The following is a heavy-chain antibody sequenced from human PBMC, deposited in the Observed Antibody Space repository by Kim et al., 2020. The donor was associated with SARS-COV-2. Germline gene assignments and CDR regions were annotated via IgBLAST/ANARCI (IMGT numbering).Heavy chain of an antibody. CDR2: TYYRYKWYN. Sequence: SQTLSLTCAISGDSVSSNSAAWNWIRQSPSRGLKWLGRTYYRYKWYNDYAVSVKSRITINPDTSKNQFSLQLNSVTPEDTAVYYCARDWERDTDGYNYFDYWGQGTLVTVSS. CDR3: ARDWERDTDGYNYFDY. D-gene: IGHD5-12*01. CDR1: GDSVSSNSAA. J-gene: IGHJ4*02. V-gene: IGHV6-1*01.